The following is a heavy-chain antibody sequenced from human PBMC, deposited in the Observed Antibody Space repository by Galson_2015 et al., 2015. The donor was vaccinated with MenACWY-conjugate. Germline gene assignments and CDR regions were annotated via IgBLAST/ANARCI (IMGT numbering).Heavy chain of an antibody. J-gene: IGHJ5*01. CDR3: VRPIMPFGAVRSLDS. V-gene: IGHV3-7*01. CDR2: IKYDRSEQ. CDR1: GFTFSTYW. D-gene: IGHD3-16*01. Sequence: SLRLSCAPSGFTFSTYWMTWVRQAPGKGLEWVANIKYDRSEQYYGDSVRGRFTISRDNARNSLYLQMNSLRPEDTAVYLCVRPIMPFGAVRSLDSWGQGSLLTVSS.